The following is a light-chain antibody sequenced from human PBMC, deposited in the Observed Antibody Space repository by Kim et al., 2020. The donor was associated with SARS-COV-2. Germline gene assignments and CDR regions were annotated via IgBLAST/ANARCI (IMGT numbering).Light chain of an antibody. Sequence: QLVLTQSPSASASLGASVKLTCTLSSGHSNYAIAWHQQQPEKGPRYLMKLNSDGSHNKGDGIPDRFSGSSSGAERHLTISSLQSEDEADYYCQTWNTGIQVFGGGTQLTVL. CDR3: QTWNTGIQV. V-gene: IGLV4-69*01. CDR2: LNSDGSH. J-gene: IGLJ3*02. CDR1: SGHSNYA.